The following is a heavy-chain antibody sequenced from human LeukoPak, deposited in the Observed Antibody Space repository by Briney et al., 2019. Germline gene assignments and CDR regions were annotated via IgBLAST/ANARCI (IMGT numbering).Heavy chain of an antibody. V-gene: IGHV1-3*01. CDR3: ARGRGYCSGGSCYRGLSWFDP. J-gene: IGHJ5*02. CDR2: INAGIGNT. Sequence: ASVKVSCKASGYTFTSYAMHWVRQAPGQRLEWMGWINAGIGNTKYSQKFQGRVTITRDTSASTAYMELSSLRSEDTAVYYCARGRGYCSGGSCYRGLSWFDPWGQGTLVTVSS. D-gene: IGHD2-15*01. CDR1: GYTFTSYA.